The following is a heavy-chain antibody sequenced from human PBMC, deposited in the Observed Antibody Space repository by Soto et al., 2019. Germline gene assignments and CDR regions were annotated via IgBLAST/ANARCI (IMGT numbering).Heavy chain of an antibody. Sequence: QVQLVQSGAEVKKPGASVKVSCKASGYTFTSYGISWVRQAPGQGLEWMGWISAYNGNTNYAQKLQGRVTMTTDTSTSTAYMELRSLRSDDTAVYYCARDHRYGAGTWVIPNANRFDPWGQGTLVTVSS. CDR3: ARDHRYGAGTWVIPNANRFDP. D-gene: IGHD6-19*01. CDR2: ISAYNGNT. CDR1: GYTFTSYG. V-gene: IGHV1-18*04. J-gene: IGHJ5*02.